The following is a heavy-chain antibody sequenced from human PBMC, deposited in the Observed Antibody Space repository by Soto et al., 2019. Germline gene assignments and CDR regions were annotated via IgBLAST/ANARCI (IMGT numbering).Heavy chain of an antibody. CDR1: GFTFSSCA. CDR3: AKNSRRMTTVTTETYYYYYYMDV. Sequence: PGGSLRLSCAASGFTFSSCAMSWVRQAPGKGLEWVSAISASGGSTCYADSVKGRLTISRDNSENTLYLQMNSLRAEDTAVYYCAKNSRRMTTVTTETYYYYYYMDVWGKGTTVTVSS. J-gene: IGHJ6*03. CDR2: ISASGGST. D-gene: IGHD4-17*01. V-gene: IGHV3-23*01.